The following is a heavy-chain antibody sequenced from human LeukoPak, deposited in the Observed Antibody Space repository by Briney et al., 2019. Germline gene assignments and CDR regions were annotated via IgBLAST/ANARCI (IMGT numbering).Heavy chain of an antibody. V-gene: IGHV3-9*01. D-gene: IGHD5-18*01. Sequence: GRSLRLSCAASGFTFDDYAMHWVRQAPGKGLEWVSGISWNSGSIGYAGSVKGRFTISRDNAKNSLYLQMNSLRAEDTALYYCAKGRSMVTDAFDIWGQGTMVTVSS. CDR2: ISWNSGSI. CDR3: AKGRSMVTDAFDI. J-gene: IGHJ3*02. CDR1: GFTFDDYA.